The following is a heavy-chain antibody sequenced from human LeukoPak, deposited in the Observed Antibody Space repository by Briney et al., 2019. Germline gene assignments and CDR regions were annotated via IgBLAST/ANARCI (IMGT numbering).Heavy chain of an antibody. D-gene: IGHD2-21*01. Sequence: SVKVSCKASGGTFSSYAISWVRQAPGQGLEWMGGIIPIFGTANYAQKFQGRVTITADESTSTAYMELSSLRSEDTAVYYCARSDCGGDCYIIGSGYFDLWGRGTLVTVSS. CDR1: GGTFSSYA. V-gene: IGHV1-69*13. CDR2: IIPIFGTA. J-gene: IGHJ2*01. CDR3: ARSDCGGDCYIIGSGYFDL.